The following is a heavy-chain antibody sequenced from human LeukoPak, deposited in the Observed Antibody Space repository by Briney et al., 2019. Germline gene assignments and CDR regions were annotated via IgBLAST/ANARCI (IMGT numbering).Heavy chain of an antibody. Sequence: GGSLRLSCAASGFTFSNSAMSWVRQAPGKGLEWVPTLSGSGITTYYADSVKGRFTISRDNSKNTLYLQMNTLRAEDSALYYCAKGIYSSGWSYFDYWGHGTLVTVSS. CDR2: LSGSGITT. D-gene: IGHD6-19*01. CDR3: AKGIYSSGWSYFDY. J-gene: IGHJ4*01. V-gene: IGHV3-23*01. CDR1: GFTFSNSA.